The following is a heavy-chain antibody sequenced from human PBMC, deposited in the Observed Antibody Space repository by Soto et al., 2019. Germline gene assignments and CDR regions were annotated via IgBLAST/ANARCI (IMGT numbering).Heavy chain of an antibody. Sequence: QITLKESGPALVKPTQTLTLTCTFSGLSLSASGVGVGWIRQPPGKALEWLALIYWDDDKRYSPSLESRLTIMKDSSKNLVVLTMTNIDPVDTATYYCVHRRKERGSGYYYAGWGQGTLVTVSS. D-gene: IGHD3-22*01. CDR2: IYWDDDK. CDR3: VHRRKERGSGYYYAG. V-gene: IGHV2-5*02. CDR1: GLSLSASGVG. J-gene: IGHJ4*02.